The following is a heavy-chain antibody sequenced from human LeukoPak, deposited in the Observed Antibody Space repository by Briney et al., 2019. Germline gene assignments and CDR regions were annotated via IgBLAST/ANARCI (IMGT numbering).Heavy chain of an antibody. D-gene: IGHD5-24*01. CDR1: GYTFSNYY. CDR3: ARETYNNYSGMDV. CDR2: TNPRGGGT. V-gene: IGHV1-46*01. Sequence: ASVKVSCKASGYTFSNYYMHWVRQAPGQGLEWMGVTNPRGGGTTYAQKFQGRVIMSRDTSTSTVHMELSSLRSEDTAVYYCARETYNNYSGMDVWGQGTTVTVSS. J-gene: IGHJ6*02.